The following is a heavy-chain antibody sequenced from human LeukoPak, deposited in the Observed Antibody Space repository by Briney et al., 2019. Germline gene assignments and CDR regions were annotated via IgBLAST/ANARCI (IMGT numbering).Heavy chain of an antibody. V-gene: IGHV3-48*04. Sequence: GGSLRLSCAASGFTFSSYSMNWVRQAPGKGLEWVSYISSSSSTIYYADSVKGRFTISRDNAKNSLYLQMNSLRAEDTAVYYCARLADISDYYLFDYWGQGTLVTVSS. CDR1: GFTFSSYS. CDR3: ARLADISDYYLFDY. CDR2: ISSSSSTI. D-gene: IGHD3-22*01. J-gene: IGHJ4*02.